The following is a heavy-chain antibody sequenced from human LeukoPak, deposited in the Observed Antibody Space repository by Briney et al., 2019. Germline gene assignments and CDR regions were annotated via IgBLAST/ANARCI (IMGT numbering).Heavy chain of an antibody. V-gene: IGHV4-61*02. CDR1: GGSISSGSYY. J-gene: IGHJ3*02. CDR2: IYTSGST. D-gene: IGHD6-19*01. CDR3: ARVKRLGYSSPWDAFDI. Sequence: PSETLSLTCTVSGGSISSGSYYWSWIRQPAGKGLEWIGRIYTSGSTNYNPSLKSRVTISVDTSKNQFSLKLSSVTAADTAVYYCARVKRLGYSSPWDAFDIWGQGTMVTVSS.